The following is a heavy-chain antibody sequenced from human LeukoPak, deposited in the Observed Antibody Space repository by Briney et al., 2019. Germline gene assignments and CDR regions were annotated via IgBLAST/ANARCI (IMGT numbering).Heavy chain of an antibody. J-gene: IGHJ5*02. D-gene: IGHD3-22*01. CDR1: GGSISSSNW. CDR3: ASQGYYDSSPFDP. Sequence: KPSGTLSLTCAVSGGSISSSNWWSWVRQPPGKGLEWIGEIYHSGSTNYNPSLKSRVTISVDKSKNQFSLKLSSVTAADTAVYYCASQGYYDSSPFDPWGQGTLVTVSS. CDR2: IYHSGST. V-gene: IGHV4-4*02.